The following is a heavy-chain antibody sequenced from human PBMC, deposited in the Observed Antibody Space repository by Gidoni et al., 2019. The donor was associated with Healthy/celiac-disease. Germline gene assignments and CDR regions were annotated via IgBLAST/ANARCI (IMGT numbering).Heavy chain of an antibody. CDR2: INHSGST. CDR1: GGSFSGYY. D-gene: IGHD3-10*01. CDR3: ARGLTGGESSTLWFGELLGRVSENYFDY. J-gene: IGHJ4*02. Sequence: QVQLQQWGAGLLKPSETLSLTCAVSGGSFSGYYWSWIRQPPGKGLEWIGEINHSGSTNYNPSLKSRVTISVDTSKNQFSLKLSSVTAADTAVYYCARGLTGGESSTLWFGELLGRVSENYFDYWGQGTLVTVSS. V-gene: IGHV4-34*01.